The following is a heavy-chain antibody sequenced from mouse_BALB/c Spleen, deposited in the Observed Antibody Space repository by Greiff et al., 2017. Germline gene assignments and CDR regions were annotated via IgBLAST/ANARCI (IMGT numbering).Heavy chain of an antibody. CDR3: TRDPVN. CDR2: ISSGSSTI. CDR1: GFTFSSFG. Sequence: EVHLVESGGGLVQPGGSRKLSCAASGFTFSSFGMHWVRQAPEKGLEWVAYISSGSSTIYYADTVKGRFTISRDNPKNTLFLQMTSLRSEDTAMYYCTRDPVNWGQGTTLTVSS. V-gene: IGHV5-17*02. J-gene: IGHJ2*01.